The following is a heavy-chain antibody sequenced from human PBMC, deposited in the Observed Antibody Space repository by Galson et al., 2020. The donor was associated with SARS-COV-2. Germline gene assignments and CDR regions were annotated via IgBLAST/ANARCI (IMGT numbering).Heavy chain of an antibody. D-gene: IGHD3-22*01. J-gene: IGHJ4*02. CDR3: ARLDYDSSGSQGYYFDY. V-gene: IGHV3-30*03. CDR2: ISYDGSNK. CDR1: GFTFSSYG. Sequence: GGSLRLSCAASGFTFSSYGMHWVRQAPGKGLEWVAVISYDGSNKYYADSVKGRFTISRDNSKNTLYLQMNSLRAEDTAVYYCARLDYDSSGSQGYYFDYWGQGTLVTVSS.